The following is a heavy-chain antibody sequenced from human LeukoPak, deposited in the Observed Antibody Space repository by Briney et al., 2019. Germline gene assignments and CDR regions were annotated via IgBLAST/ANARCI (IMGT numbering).Heavy chain of an antibody. CDR1: GYTFTSYG. CDR2: ICAYNGKT. D-gene: IGHD2-2*02. CDR3: ARVYKGGGYCSSTSCYTFSY. V-gene: IGHV1-18*01. Sequence: GASVKVSCKASGYTFTSYGVSSVRQAPRQGLERMGWICAYNGKTNNTQKLQGRVTMTTDTSTSTAYMELRSLRSDDTAVYYCARVYKGGGYCSSTSCYTFSYWGQGTLVTVSS. J-gene: IGHJ4*02.